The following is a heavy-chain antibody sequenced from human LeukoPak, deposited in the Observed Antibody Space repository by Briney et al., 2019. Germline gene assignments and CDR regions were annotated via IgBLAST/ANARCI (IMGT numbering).Heavy chain of an antibody. CDR1: GDSITNSW. CDR2: IYATGTT. V-gene: IGHV4-4*09. J-gene: IGHJ4*02. Sequence: PSETLSLTCTVSGDSITNSWWSWVRQSPGKGLEWIGYIYATGTTNYNPSLMSRVTFSVDKSKSQFSLRLSSVTAADTAVYYCARQRRQSFSSPLYHFDYWGQGTLVTVSS. CDR3: ARQRRQSFSSPLYHFDY. D-gene: IGHD2/OR15-2a*01.